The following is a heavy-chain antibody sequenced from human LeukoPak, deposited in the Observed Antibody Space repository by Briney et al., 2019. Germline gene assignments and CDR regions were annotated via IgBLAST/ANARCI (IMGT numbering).Heavy chain of an antibody. D-gene: IGHD4-17*01. V-gene: IGHV4-30-4*08. CDR2: IYYSGST. CDR1: GGSISSGDYY. J-gene: IGHJ3*02. CDR3: ARADTVTTAASDI. Sequence: TLSLTCTVSGGSISSGDYYWSWIRQPPGKGLEWIGYIYYSGSTYYNPSLKSRVTISVDTSKNQFSLKLSSVTAADTAVYYCARADTVTTAASDIWGQGTMVTVSS.